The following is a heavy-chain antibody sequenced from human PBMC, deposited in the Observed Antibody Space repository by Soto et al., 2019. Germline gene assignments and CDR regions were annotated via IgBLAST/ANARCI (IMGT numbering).Heavy chain of an antibody. V-gene: IGHV1-69*06. Sequence: QVQLVQSGAEVKKPGSSVKVSCKASGGTFSSYAISWVRQAPGQGLEWMGGIIPIFGTANYAQKFQDRVTITADKSTSTAYMELSSLRSEDTAVYYCAKGARIQLWMTTYYYYGMDVWGQGTTVTVSS. CDR2: IIPIFGTA. CDR1: GGTFSSYA. CDR3: AKGARIQLWMTTYYYYGMDV. D-gene: IGHD5-18*01. J-gene: IGHJ6*02.